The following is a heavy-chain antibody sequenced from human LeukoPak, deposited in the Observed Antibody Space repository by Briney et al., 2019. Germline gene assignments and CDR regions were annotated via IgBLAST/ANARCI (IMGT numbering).Heavy chain of an antibody. D-gene: IGHD5-24*01. CDR1: GGSISSYY. J-gene: IGHJ3*02. CDR2: IYYSGST. V-gene: IGHV4-59*01. Sequence: PSETLSLTCTVFGGSISSYYWSWIRQPPGKGLEWIGYIYYSGSTNYNPSLKSRVTISVDTSKNQFSLKLSSVTAADTAVYYCARGLLDGYTHPAAFDIWGQGTMVTVPS. CDR3: ARGLLDGYTHPAAFDI.